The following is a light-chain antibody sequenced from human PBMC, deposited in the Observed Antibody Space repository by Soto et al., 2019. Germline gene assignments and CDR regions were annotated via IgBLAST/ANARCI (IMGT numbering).Light chain of an antibody. CDR1: QSVSSSY. Sequence: EIVSTQSPGTLSLSPGERATLSCRASQSVSSSYLAWYQQKPGQAPRLLIYGASSWATGIPDRFSGSGSGTDFTLTISRPEPEDFAVYYCQQYGSSPTFGQGTKVEIK. CDR2: GAS. V-gene: IGKV3-20*01. J-gene: IGKJ1*01. CDR3: QQYGSSPT.